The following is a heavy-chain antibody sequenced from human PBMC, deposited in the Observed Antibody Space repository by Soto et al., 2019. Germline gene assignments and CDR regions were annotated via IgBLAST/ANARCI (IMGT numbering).Heavy chain of an antibody. V-gene: IGHV4-30-2*01. CDR3: ARATRWYYDSSGYYSELYYFDY. Sequence: SETLSLTCALSGGSISSGGYCWSWIRQPPRKGLEWIGYIYHSGSTCYNPSRKSRVTISLDRSKNQFSLKLRSVTAADTAVYYCARATRWYYDSSGYYSELYYFDYWGQGTLVTVSS. J-gene: IGHJ4*02. D-gene: IGHD3-22*01. CDR1: GGSISSGGYC. CDR2: IYHSGST.